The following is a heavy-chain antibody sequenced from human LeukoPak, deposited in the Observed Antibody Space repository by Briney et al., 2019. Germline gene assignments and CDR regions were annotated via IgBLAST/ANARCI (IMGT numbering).Heavy chain of an antibody. V-gene: IGHV4-39*07. CDR1: GGSISSSSYY. CDR2: IYYSGST. D-gene: IGHD4-11*01. Sequence: PSETLSLTCTVSGGSISSSSYYWGWIRQPPGKGLEWIGSIYYSGSTYYNPSLKSRVTISVDTSKNQFSLKLSSVTAADTAVYYCARDLSSTVTTDWFDPWGQGTLVTVSS. J-gene: IGHJ5*02. CDR3: ARDLSSTVTTDWFDP.